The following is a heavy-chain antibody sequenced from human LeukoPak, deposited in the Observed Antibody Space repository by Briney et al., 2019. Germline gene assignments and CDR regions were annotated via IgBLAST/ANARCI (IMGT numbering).Heavy chain of an antibody. CDR3: ARDPHSSSSHSIDY. D-gene: IGHD6-6*01. Sequence: GASVKVSCKASGYTFTCYDINWGRQATGQGLEWMGWIKPNSGGTNYAQKFQGRGTMNRDTSISTAYMEVSWLRSDDTAVYYCARDPHSSSSHSIDYWGQGTLVTVSS. V-gene: IGHV1-2*02. CDR2: IKPNSGGT. J-gene: IGHJ4*02. CDR1: GYTFTCYD.